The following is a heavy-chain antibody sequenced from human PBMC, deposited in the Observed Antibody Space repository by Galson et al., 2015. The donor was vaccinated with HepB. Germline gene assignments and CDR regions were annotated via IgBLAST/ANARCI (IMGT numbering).Heavy chain of an antibody. CDR3: ARDGNFVAVAGFFDY. CDR2: ISYDGSNK. J-gene: IGHJ4*02. CDR1: GFTFSSYA. V-gene: IGHV3-30-3*01. Sequence: SLRLSCAASGFTFSSYAMHWVRQAPGKGLEWVAVISYDGSNKYYADSVKGRFTISRDNSKNTLYLQMNSLRAEDTAVYYCARDGNFVAVAGFFDYWGQGTLVTVSS. D-gene: IGHD6-19*01.